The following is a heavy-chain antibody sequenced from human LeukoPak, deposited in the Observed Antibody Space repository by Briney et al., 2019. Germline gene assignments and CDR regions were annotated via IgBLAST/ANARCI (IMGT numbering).Heavy chain of an antibody. CDR3: AKPPRHGSGSYYPDY. Sequence: GGSLRLSCAASGFTFSSYGMHWVRQAPGKGLEWVAFIRYDGSNKYYADSVKGRFTISRDNSKNTLYLQMNSLRAEDTAVYYCAKPPRHGSGSYYPDYWGQGTLVTVSS. CDR2: IRYDGSNK. V-gene: IGHV3-30*02. J-gene: IGHJ4*02. D-gene: IGHD3-10*01. CDR1: GFTFSSYG.